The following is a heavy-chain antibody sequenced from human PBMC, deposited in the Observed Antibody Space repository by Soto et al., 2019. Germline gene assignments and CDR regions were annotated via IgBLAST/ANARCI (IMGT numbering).Heavy chain of an antibody. CDR1: GGTFNTYA. Sequence: QVQLVQSGAEMKKPGSSVKVSCQSSGGTFNTYAMNWVRQAPGQGPEWMGDISPMFGAANYAPKFQGRITITADESTGTSYMQLSRLTSADTALYFCAREVQVHTPAFVYWGQGTLVTVSS. CDR3: AREVQVHTPAFVY. D-gene: IGHD3-10*01. J-gene: IGHJ4*02. CDR2: ISPMFGAA. V-gene: IGHV1-69*19.